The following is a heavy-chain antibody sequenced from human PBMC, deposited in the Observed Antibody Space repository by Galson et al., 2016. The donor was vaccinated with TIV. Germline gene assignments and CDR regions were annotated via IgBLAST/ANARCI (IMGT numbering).Heavy chain of an antibody. Sequence: SLRLSCAVSDVTFSSSVMTWVRQAPGKGLEWVSTISGIYGHTHYADSVKGRFTISGDNSKNIMFLQMNSLRAEDTAMYYCAKEGNSSCHCGAFDIWGQGTMVTVSS. CDR2: ISGIYGHT. D-gene: IGHD3-22*01. CDR3: AKEGNSSCHCGAFDI. J-gene: IGHJ3*02. CDR1: DVTFSSSV. V-gene: IGHV3-23*01.